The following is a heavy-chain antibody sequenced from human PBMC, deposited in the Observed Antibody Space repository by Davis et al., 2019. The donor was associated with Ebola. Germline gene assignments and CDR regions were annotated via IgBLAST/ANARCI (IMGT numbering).Heavy chain of an antibody. V-gene: IGHV4-34*01. CDR2: INHSGST. CDR3: ARVSLWFRELSSWFDP. CDR1: GFTFSDYY. Sequence: MPGGSLRLSCAASGFTFSDYYMSWIRQPPGTVLPFLWEINHSGSTNYNPSLKSRVTISVDTSKNQFSLKLSSVTAADTAVYYCARVSLWFRELSSWFDPWGQGTLVTVSS. J-gene: IGHJ5*02. D-gene: IGHD3-10*01.